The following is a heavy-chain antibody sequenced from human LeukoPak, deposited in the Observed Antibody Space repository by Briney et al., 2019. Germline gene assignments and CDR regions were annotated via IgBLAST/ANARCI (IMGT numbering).Heavy chain of an antibody. J-gene: IGHJ4*02. D-gene: IGHD2-21*01. CDR2: IYPGDSDT. V-gene: IGHV5-51*01. CDR3: ARQVYCGGDCYLNFDY. CDR1: GSSFTTYW. Sequence: GASLEISCKGSGSSFTTYWIAWVRPLPEKGLEWMGIIYPGDSDTRYSPSFQGQVTMSADKSISTGYLQWSSLKASDTAMYYCARQVYCGGDCYLNFDYWGQGTLVTVSS.